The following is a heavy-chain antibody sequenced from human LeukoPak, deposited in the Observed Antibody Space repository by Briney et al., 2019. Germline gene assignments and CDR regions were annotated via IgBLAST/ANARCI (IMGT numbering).Heavy chain of an antibody. Sequence: GGSLRLSCVASGLTLSTYGMNWVRQAPGKGLEWVANIKPGGGERYYVDSVKGRFTISRDNAKNSVDLQMNSLRVEDTAVYYFMRGGGDYWGQGTLVTVSS. CDR2: IKPGGGER. J-gene: IGHJ4*02. CDR1: GLTLSTYG. D-gene: IGHD3-16*01. CDR3: MRGGGDY. V-gene: IGHV3-7*01.